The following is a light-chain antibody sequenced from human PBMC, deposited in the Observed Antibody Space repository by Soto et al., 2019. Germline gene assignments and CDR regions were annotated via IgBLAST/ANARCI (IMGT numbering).Light chain of an antibody. V-gene: IGKV3-15*01. CDR2: GAS. CDR1: QSVSSN. J-gene: IGKJ1*01. CDR3: QHYNSYSEA. Sequence: EIVMTQSPATLSVSPGERATLSCRASQSVSSNLAWYQQKPGQAPRVLIYGASTRATGIPARFSGSGSGTEFTLTISSLQPDDFATYYCQHYNSYSEAFGQGTKVDIK.